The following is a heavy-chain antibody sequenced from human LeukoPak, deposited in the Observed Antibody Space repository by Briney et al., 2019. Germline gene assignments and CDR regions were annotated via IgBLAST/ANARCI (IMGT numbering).Heavy chain of an antibody. V-gene: IGHV2-26*01. Sequence: SGPVLVSPTETLTLTCTVSGFSLSNIRMGMSWIRQPPGKALEWLAHIYSDDGNSYSTSLKSRLTISKDTSKSQVVLTMTNMDPVDTATYYCARIVRDGYNTNWYFDLWGRGTLVTVSS. CDR1: GFSLSNIRMG. CDR3: ARIVRDGYNTNWYFDL. J-gene: IGHJ2*01. D-gene: IGHD5-24*01. CDR2: IYSDDGN.